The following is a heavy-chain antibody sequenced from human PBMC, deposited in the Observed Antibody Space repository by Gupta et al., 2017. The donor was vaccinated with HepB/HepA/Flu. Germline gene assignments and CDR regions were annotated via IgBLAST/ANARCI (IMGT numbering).Heavy chain of an antibody. CDR3: AREVAATPEVDY. J-gene: IGHJ4*02. CDR1: GGSFSGYY. Sequence: QVQLQQWGAGLLKPSETLSLTCAVYGGSFSGYYWSWIRQPPGKGLEWIGEINHSGSTNYNPSLKSRVTISVDTSKNQFSLKLSSVTAADTAVYYCAREVAATPEVDYWGQGTLVTVSS. CDR2: INHSGST. V-gene: IGHV4-34*01. D-gene: IGHD2-15*01.